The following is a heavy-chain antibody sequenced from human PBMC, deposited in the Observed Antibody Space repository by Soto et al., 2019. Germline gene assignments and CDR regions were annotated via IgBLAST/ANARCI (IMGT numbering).Heavy chain of an antibody. CDR3: ARDVITMARGTYYYGMDV. CDR2: NNHSGST. Sequence: SETLSLTCAVYGGSFSGYYWSWIRQPPGKGLEWIGENNHSGSTNYNPSLKSRVTISVDTSKNQFSLKLSSVSAADTAVYYCARDVITMARGTYYYGMDVWGQGTTVTVSS. D-gene: IGHD3-10*01. V-gene: IGHV4-34*01. CDR1: GGSFSGYY. J-gene: IGHJ6*02.